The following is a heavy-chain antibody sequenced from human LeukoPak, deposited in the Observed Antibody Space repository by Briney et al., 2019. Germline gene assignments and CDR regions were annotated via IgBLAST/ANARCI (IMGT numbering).Heavy chain of an antibody. J-gene: IGHJ4*02. V-gene: IGHV1-8*01. CDR3: ARGRRYSSGWYDY. D-gene: IGHD6-19*01. CDR2: MNPNSGNT. CDR1: GYTFTSYD. Sequence: ASVKVSCKASGYTFTSYDINWVRQATGQRLEWMGWMNPNSGNTGYAQKFQGRVNMTRNNYISTAYMELSSLRSEDTAVYYCARGRRYSSGWYDYWGQGTLVTVSS.